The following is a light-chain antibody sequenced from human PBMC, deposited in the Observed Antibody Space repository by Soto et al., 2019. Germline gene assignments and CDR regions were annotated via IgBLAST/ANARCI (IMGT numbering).Light chain of an antibody. CDR1: QAVKNF. CDR2: AAS. Sequence: DIQMTQSPSSLSASVGDRVTITCRASQAVKNFLAWYQQKPAKVPKLLIYAASSLQSVVVSRFSSSGSGTAFTLTINSLQHEDVGSYYCQKHNIVPLTFGGGTKVEIK. V-gene: IGKV1-27*01. CDR3: QKHNIVPLT. J-gene: IGKJ4*01.